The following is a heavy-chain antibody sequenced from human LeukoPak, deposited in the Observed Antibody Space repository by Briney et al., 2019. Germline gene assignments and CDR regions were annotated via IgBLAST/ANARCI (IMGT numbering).Heavy chain of an antibody. V-gene: IGHV5-51*01. J-gene: IGHJ5*02. D-gene: IGHD2-15*01. CDR2: IYPGDSDT. Sequence: GESLKISCKGSGYSFTSYWIGWVRQMPGKGLEWMGIIYPGDSDTRYSPSFQGQVTISADKSISTAYLQWSSLKASDTATHYCARLRDGLGYCSGGSCYLTPNWFDPWGQGTLVTVSS. CDR3: ARLRDGLGYCSGGSCYLTPNWFDP. CDR1: GYSFTSYW.